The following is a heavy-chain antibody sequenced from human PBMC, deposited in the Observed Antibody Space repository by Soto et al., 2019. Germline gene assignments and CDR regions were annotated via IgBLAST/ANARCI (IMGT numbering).Heavy chain of an antibody. D-gene: IGHD3-10*01. CDR3: AKGGYYGSGSYPVPAEYFQH. Sequence: GGSLRLSCAASGFTFSSYAMSWVRQAPGKGLEWVSAISGSGGSTYYADSVKGRFTISRDNSKNTLYLQMNSLRAEDTAVYYCAKGGYYGSGSYPVPAEYFQHWGQGTLVTVSS. J-gene: IGHJ1*01. CDR1: GFTFSSYA. CDR2: ISGSGGST. V-gene: IGHV3-23*01.